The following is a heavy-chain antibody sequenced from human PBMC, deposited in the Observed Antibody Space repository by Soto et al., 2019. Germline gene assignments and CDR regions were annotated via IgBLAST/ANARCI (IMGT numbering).Heavy chain of an antibody. J-gene: IGHJ6*03. V-gene: IGHV4-34*01. CDR1: GWSFSGYD. Sequence: PSETLSLTCAVYGWSFSGYDWSWIRQPPGKGLEWIGEINHSGSTNYNPSLKSRVTISVDTSKNQFSLKLSSVTAADTAVYYCARVVQYYYYYMDVWGKGTTVTVSS. D-gene: IGHD1-26*01. CDR3: ARVVQYYYYYMDV. CDR2: INHSGST.